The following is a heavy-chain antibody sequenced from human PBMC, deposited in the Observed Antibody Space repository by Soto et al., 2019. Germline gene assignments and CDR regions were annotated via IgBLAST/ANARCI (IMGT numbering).Heavy chain of an antibody. J-gene: IGHJ6*02. CDR3: AIGKVRGYCSGGSCTPNTLGMDV. Sequence: QVQLVQSGAEVKKPGSSVKVSCKASGGTFSSYAISWVRQAPGQGLEWMGGIIPIFGTANYAQKFQGRVTMTADESTSIAYRELSSLRSGDTAVYYCAIGKVRGYCSGGSCTPNTLGMDVWGHGTTVTVSS. D-gene: IGHD2-15*01. CDR2: IIPIFGTA. CDR1: GGTFSSYA. V-gene: IGHV1-69*12.